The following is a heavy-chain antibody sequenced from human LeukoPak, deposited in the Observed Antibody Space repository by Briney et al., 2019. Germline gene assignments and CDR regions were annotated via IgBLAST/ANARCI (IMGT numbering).Heavy chain of an antibody. CDR2: MNPNSGNT. CDR1: GYTFTSYD. D-gene: IGHD1-14*01. V-gene: IGHV1-8*03. J-gene: IGHJ3*02. CDR3: ATPQEGDAFDI. Sequence: ASVKVSCKASGYTFTSYDINWVRQATGQGLAWMGWMNPNSGNTGYAQKFQGRVTITRNTSISTAYMELSSLRSEDTAVYYCATPQEGDAFDIWGQGTMVTVSS.